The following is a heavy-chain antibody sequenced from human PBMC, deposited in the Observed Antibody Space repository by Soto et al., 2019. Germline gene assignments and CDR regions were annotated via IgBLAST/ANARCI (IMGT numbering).Heavy chain of an antibody. Sequence: ASVKVSCKASGYTFTSYGVNWVRQAPGRGLEWMGWINPGNGNTKYSQKFQCRGIIDRDTAASTAYMELSSLRSEDTAVDYCARGGYFDSSNYLAYWGLGPLVTVSS. CDR3: ARGGYFDSSNYLAY. V-gene: IGHV1-3*01. J-gene: IGHJ4*02. CDR2: INPGNGNT. CDR1: GYTFTSYG. D-gene: IGHD3-22*01.